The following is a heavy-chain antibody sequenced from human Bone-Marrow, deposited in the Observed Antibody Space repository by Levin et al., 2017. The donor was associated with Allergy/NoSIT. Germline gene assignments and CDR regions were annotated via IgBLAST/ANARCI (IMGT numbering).Heavy chain of an antibody. D-gene: IGHD2-2*01. CDR1: GFTFSRYS. Sequence: GESLKISCAASGFTFSRYSMNWVRQAPGRGLEWVSYISRSSSTISYADSVKDRFTISRDNAKNSLYLQMNSLRDEDTAVYYCARPDCSGTSCYYFFDSWGQGTLVTVSS. J-gene: IGHJ4*02. CDR3: ARPDCSGTSCYYFFDS. V-gene: IGHV3-48*02. CDR2: ISRSSSTI.